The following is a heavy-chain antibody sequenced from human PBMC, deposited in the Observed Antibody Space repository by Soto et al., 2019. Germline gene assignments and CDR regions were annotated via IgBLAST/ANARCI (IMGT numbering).Heavy chain of an antibody. CDR1: GYSFTTYW. D-gene: IGHD6-13*01. J-gene: IGHJ6*02. Sequence: ESLKISCKGSGYSFTTYWISWVRQMPGKGLEWMGRIDPSDSYTNYSPSFQGHVTISADKSISTAYLQWSSLKASDTAMYYCARSDSSSRNYGMYVWGQGTTVTVSS. CDR2: IDPSDSYT. CDR3: ARSDSSSRNYGMYV. V-gene: IGHV5-10-1*01.